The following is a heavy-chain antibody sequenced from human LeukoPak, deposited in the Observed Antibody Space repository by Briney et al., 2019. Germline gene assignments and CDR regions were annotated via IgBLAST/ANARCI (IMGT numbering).Heavy chain of an antibody. D-gene: IGHD3-9*01. V-gene: IGHV3-66*01. CDR3: ARGVILTGYFLDF. CDR2: IYSGGNT. CDR1: GFTVSDNY. Sequence: GGSLRLSCAASGFTVSDNYMTWVRQAPGKGLEWVSVIYSGGNTYYADSVKGRFIISRDNSKNTLNLQMNSLRAEDTAVYYCARGVILTGYFLDFWGQGTLVTVS. J-gene: IGHJ4*02.